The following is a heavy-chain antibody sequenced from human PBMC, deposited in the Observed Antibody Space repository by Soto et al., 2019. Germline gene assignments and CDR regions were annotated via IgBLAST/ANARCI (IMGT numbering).Heavy chain of an antibody. J-gene: IGHJ4*02. Sequence: EVQLVESGGGLVQPGGSLRLSCVGSGFTYEDSAMHWVRQVSGKGLEWVSGIGWNSGSVGYVDSVKGRFTISRDNAKNSLYLQMTSLRPEDTALYYCAKDRRGYYGSGSLDYWGLGTLVTVSS. D-gene: IGHD3-10*01. CDR3: AKDRRGYYGSGSLDY. CDR1: GFTYEDSA. V-gene: IGHV3-9*01. CDR2: IGWNSGSV.